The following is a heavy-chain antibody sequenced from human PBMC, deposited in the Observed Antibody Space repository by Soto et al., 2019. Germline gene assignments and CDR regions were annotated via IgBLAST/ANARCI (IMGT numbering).Heavy chain of an antibody. J-gene: IGHJ4*02. CDR2: IYYSGST. CDR3: ARHSSSWYLFFDY. Sequence: SETLSLTCTVSGGSISSSSYYWGWIRQPPGKRLEWIGSIYYSGSTYYNPSLKSRVTISVDTSKNQFSLKLSSVTAAYLALYYCARHSSSWYLFFDYWGQGTLVTVSS. CDR1: GGSISSSSYY. D-gene: IGHD6-13*01. V-gene: IGHV4-39*01.